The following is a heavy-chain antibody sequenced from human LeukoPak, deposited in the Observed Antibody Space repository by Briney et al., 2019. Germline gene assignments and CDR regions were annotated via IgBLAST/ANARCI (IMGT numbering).Heavy chain of an antibody. J-gene: IGHJ4*02. CDR3: ARVKNDYFDY. V-gene: IGHV3-66*01. CDR1: GFTVRSNY. Sequence: GGSLRLSGAASGFTVRSNYMSWVRQAPGKGREWVSVIYSGGSTYYADSVKGRFTISGDNSKNTLYLQMNSLRAEDTAVYYCARVKNDYFDYWGQGTLVTVSS. CDR2: IYSGGST.